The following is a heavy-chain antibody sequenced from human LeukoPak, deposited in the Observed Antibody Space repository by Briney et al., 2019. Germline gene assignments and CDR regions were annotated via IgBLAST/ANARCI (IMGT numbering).Heavy chain of an antibody. D-gene: IGHD5-18*01. CDR1: GGSISSSSYY. CDR2: IYYSGST. CDR3: ARHRGYSYGSFDY. V-gene: IGHV4-39*01. J-gene: IGHJ4*02. Sequence: SETLSLTCTVSGGSISSSSYYWGWIRQPPGKGLEWIGSIYYSGSTYYNPSLKSRVTISVDTSKNQFSLKLSSVTAADTAVYYCARHRGYSYGSFDYWGQGTLVTVSS.